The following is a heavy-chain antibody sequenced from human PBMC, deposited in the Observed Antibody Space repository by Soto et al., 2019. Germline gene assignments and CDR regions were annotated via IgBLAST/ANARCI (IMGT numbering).Heavy chain of an antibody. D-gene: IGHD6-19*01. J-gene: IGHJ6*02. CDR2: INAGNGNT. Sequence: ASVKVSCKASGYTFTSYAMHWVRQAPGQRLEWMGWINAGNGNTKYSQKFQGRVTITRDTSASTAYMELSSLRSEDTAVYYCARDPVIAVAGYHYYYGMDVWGQGTTVTVSS. CDR3: ARDPVIAVAGYHYYYGMDV. V-gene: IGHV1-3*01. CDR1: GYTFTSYA.